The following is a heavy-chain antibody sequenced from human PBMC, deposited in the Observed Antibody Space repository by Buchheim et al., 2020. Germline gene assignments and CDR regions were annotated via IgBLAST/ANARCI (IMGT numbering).Heavy chain of an antibody. V-gene: IGHV3-49*03. Sequence: EVQVVESGGGLVQPGRSLRLSYKVSGFTFDDYGMSWFRQAPAKGLQWVGCIRRNFTGGTVHDATSVNGRFTISRDDSQSIPYLQMNSLNTEDTAMYYCTKGAHGEYWGRGTL. CDR3: TKGAHGEY. CDR2: IRRNFTGGTV. CDR1: GFTFDDYG. J-gene: IGHJ4*02.